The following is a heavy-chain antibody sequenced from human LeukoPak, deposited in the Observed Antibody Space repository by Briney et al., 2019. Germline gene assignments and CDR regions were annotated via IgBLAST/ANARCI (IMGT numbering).Heavy chain of an antibody. V-gene: IGHV1-69*01. CDR3: ARGDSGYDYGYYYYYGMGV. CDR2: IIPIFGTA. J-gene: IGHJ6*04. D-gene: IGHD5-12*01. CDR1: GGTFSSYA. Sequence: GSSVKVSCKASGGTFSSYAISWVRQAPGQGLEWMGGIIPIFGTANYAQKFQGRVTITADESTSTAYMELSSLRSEDTAVYYCARGDSGYDYGYYYYYGMGVWGKGTTVTVSS.